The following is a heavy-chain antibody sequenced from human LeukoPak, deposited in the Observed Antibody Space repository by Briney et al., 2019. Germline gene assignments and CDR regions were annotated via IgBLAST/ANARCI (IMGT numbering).Heavy chain of an antibody. CDR1: GYSFTSYW. D-gene: IGHD3-22*01. CDR2: IYPGDSDT. V-gene: IGHV5-51*01. Sequence: GESLKISCKGSGYSFTSYWIGWVRQMPGKGLEWMGIIYPGDSDTRYSPSFQGQVTISADKSISTAYLQWSSLKASDTAMYYCARQGPTYDSSGYYGAGVDYWGQGTLVTVSS. J-gene: IGHJ4*02. CDR3: ARQGPTYDSSGYYGAGVDY.